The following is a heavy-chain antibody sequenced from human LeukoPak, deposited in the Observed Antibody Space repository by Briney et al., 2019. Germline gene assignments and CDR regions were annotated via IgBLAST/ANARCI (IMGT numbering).Heavy chain of an antibody. CDR3: ARGITMVRGVKVFDP. Sequence: GASVKVSCKAPAYIFIAYYMHWVRQAPGQGLEWMGWINPKSGDTNNAQKFQGRVTMTRNTSISTAYMELSSLRSEDTAVYYCARGITMVRGVKVFDPWGQGTLVTVSS. V-gene: IGHV1-8*02. D-gene: IGHD3-10*01. CDR1: AYIFIAYY. CDR2: INPKSGDT. J-gene: IGHJ5*02.